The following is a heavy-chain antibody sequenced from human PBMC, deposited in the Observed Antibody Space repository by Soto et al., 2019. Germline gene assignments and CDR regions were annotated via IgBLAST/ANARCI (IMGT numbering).Heavy chain of an antibody. V-gene: IGHV4-59*01. CDR3: ARAWLGIDY. Sequence: PSETLSLTCTVSGASITSYYWSWIRQPPGKGLEWIGYIFHTGSTHYNPSFKSRLTMSVDTSKNQFSLNLSSVTAADTAVYYCARAWLGIDYWGQGTLVTVSS. CDR1: GASITSYY. D-gene: IGHD3-10*01. CDR2: IFHTGST. J-gene: IGHJ4*02.